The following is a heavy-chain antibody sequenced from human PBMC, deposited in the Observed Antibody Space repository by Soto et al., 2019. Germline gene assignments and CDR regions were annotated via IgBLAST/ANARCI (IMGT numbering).Heavy chain of an antibody. CDR1: GDSISIGAYY. D-gene: IGHD2-2*02. CDR2: IYYSGSF. Sequence: SETLSLTCTVSGDSISIGAYYSSWIPQQPRSGLESIRYIYYSGSFYSNPSIRGRVTISVDTSKDHFSLNLSSVTAADTAVYYCARGGVVPASIEVNWFDPWGQGTVVTVSS. J-gene: IGHJ5*02. CDR3: ARGGVVPASIEVNWFDP. V-gene: IGHV4-31*02.